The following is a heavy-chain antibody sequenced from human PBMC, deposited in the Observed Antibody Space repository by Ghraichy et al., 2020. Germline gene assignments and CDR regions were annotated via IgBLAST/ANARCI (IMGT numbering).Heavy chain of an antibody. D-gene: IGHD5-18*01. CDR1: GFTFSSYW. CDR3: ARDRVQLWLNYYYGMDV. CDR2: IKQDGSEK. V-gene: IGHV3-7*01. J-gene: IGHJ6*02. Sequence: GSLRLSCAASGFTFSSYWMSWVRQAPGKGLEWVANIKQDGSEKYYVDSVKGRFTISRDNAKNSLYLQMNSLRAEDTAVYYCARDRVQLWLNYYYGMDVWGQGTTVTVSS.